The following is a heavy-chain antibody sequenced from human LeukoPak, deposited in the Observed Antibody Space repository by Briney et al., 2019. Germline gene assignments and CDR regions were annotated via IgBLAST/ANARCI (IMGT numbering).Heavy chain of an antibody. Sequence: GAPVKVSCKASGVTFSSYAISWVRQAPGQGLEWMGGIIPIFGTANYAQKFQGRVTITTDESTSTAYMELSSLRSEDTAVYYCARDRNYYGSGSRPYYFGYWGQGTLVTVSS. CDR2: IIPIFGTA. D-gene: IGHD3-10*01. J-gene: IGHJ4*02. CDR3: ARDRNYYGSGSRPYYFGY. V-gene: IGHV1-69*05. CDR1: GVTFSSYA.